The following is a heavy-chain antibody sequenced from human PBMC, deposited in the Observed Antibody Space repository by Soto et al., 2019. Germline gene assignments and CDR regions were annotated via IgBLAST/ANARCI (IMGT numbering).Heavy chain of an antibody. CDR2: IFPGDSNI. D-gene: IGHD6-19*01. CDR1: GYSFTSYW. Sequence: PGESLKISCKASGYSFTSYWIGWVRQMPGKGLEWMGIIFPGDSNIRYRPSFQGQVTISADKSSSTAYLQWSSLKASDTAMYYCARPIAVAGQYGMDVWGQGTTVTVSS. CDR3: ARPIAVAGQYGMDV. V-gene: IGHV5-51*01. J-gene: IGHJ6*02.